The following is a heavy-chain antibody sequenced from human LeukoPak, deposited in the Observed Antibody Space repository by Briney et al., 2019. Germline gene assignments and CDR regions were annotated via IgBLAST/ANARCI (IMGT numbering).Heavy chain of an antibody. J-gene: IGHJ4*02. Sequence: GGSLRLSCAASGFTFSSYAMHWVRQAPGKGLEWVAVISYDGSNKYYADSVKGRFTISRDNSKNTLYLQMNSLRAEDTAVYYCARDSTTGTAAGDYFDYWGQGTLVTVSS. CDR3: ARDSTTGTAAGDYFDY. D-gene: IGHD6-13*01. CDR1: GFTFSSYA. V-gene: IGHV3-30*04. CDR2: ISYDGSNK.